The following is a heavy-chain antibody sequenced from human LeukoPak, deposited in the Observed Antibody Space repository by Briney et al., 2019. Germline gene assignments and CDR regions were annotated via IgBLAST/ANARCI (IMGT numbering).Heavy chain of an antibody. CDR2: IKEDGSEK. CDR3: ARDPYGDNWFDP. CDR1: GFTFSSYW. Sequence: QPGGSLRLSCAASGFTFSSYWMSWVRQAPGKGLEWVANIKEDGSEKYHVDSVKGRFTISRDNAKKSLYLQMNNLRAEDTAVYYCARDPYGDNWFDPWGQGTLVTVSS. V-gene: IGHV3-7*01. D-gene: IGHD4-17*01. J-gene: IGHJ5*02.